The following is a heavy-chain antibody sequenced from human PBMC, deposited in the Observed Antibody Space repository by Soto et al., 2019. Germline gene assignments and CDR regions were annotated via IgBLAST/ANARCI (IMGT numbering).Heavy chain of an antibody. J-gene: IGHJ4*02. D-gene: IGHD2-2*01. CDR1: RFTFTNYA. CDR3: AKGGSSSSSPLDY. CDR2: IGSSGFNT. V-gene: IGHV3-23*01. Sequence: EVQLLESGGGLVQPGGSLRVSCAASRFTFTNYAMNWVRQAPGKGLEWVSVIGSSGFNTHYADSVKGRFTVSRDNSKSTLYLQMNSLRAEDTAVYYCAKGGSSSSSPLDYWDRGTLVTVSS.